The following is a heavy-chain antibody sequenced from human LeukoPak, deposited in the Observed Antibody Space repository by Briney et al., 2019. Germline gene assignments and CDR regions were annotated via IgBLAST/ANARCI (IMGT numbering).Heavy chain of an antibody. CDR2: ITSTSSDM. J-gene: IGHJ4*02. Sequence: GGSLRLSCAASGFTFRGYSLSWVRQAPGKGLEWVSFITSTSSDMLYADSVKGRFTVSRDNAKNTLYLQMDSLTAEDTSVYFCARVAGHYFDYWGQGSLVTVSS. CDR3: ARVAGHYFDY. V-gene: IGHV3-21*04. CDR1: GFTFRGYS.